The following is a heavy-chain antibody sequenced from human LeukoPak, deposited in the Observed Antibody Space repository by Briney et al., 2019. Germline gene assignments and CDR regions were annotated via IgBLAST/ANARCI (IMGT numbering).Heavy chain of an antibody. D-gene: IGHD6-19*01. CDR2: ISWNSGSI. Sequence: GRSLRLSCAASGFTFDDYAMHWVRQAPGKGLEWVSGISWNSGSIGYADSVKGRFTNSGDNAKNSLYLQMNSLRAEDTALYYCAKDQHSSGWPEPYFDYWGQGTLVTVSS. CDR3: AKDQHSSGWPEPYFDY. CDR1: GFTFDDYA. V-gene: IGHV3-9*01. J-gene: IGHJ4*02.